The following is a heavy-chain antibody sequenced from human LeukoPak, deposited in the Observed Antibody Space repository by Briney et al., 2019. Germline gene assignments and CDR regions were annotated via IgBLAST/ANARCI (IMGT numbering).Heavy chain of an antibody. CDR2: MNPNSGNT. Sequence: ASVKVSCKASGYTFASYDINWVRQATGQGLEWMGWMNPNSGNTGYAQKFQGRVTITRNTSISTAYMELSSLRSEDTAVYYCASGPFYYETTNYWGQGTLVTVSS. CDR3: ASGPFYYETTNY. J-gene: IGHJ4*02. D-gene: IGHD3-16*01. CDR1: GYTFASYD. V-gene: IGHV1-8*03.